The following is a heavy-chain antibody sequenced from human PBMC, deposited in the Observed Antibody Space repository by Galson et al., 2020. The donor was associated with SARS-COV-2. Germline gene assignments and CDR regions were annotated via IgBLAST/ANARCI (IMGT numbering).Heavy chain of an antibody. V-gene: IGHV1-69*02. CDR1: GGTFSSYT. D-gene: IGHD2-2*01. CDR2: IIPILGIA. Sequence: SVKVSCKASGGTFSSYTISWVRQAPGQGLEWMGRIIPILGIANYAQKFQGRVTITADKSTSTAYMELSSLRSEDTAVYYCASEDCSSTSCRRANYYYGMDVWGQGTTVTVSS. J-gene: IGHJ6*02. CDR3: ASEDCSSTSCRRANYYYGMDV.